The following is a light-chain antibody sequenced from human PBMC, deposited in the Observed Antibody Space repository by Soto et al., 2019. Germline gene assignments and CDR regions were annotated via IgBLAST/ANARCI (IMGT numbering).Light chain of an antibody. Sequence: DIVLTQSPGTLSLSPGERATLSCRASQSVSSSFLAWYQQIPGQAPRLLIYGASSRATGIPDRFSASGSGTDFTLTISRLEPEDFAVYYCQQYGSSLITFGQGTRLEIK. V-gene: IGKV3-20*01. CDR3: QQYGSSLIT. CDR1: QSVSSSF. J-gene: IGKJ5*01. CDR2: GAS.